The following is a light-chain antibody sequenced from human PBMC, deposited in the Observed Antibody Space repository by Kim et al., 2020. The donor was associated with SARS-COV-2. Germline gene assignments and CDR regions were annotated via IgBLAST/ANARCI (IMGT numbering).Light chain of an antibody. CDR1: QNINNW. CDR2: KAS. V-gene: IGKV1-5*03. CDR3: QQYGSYPLT. Sequence: DIQMTQSPSTLSASVGDRVTITCRASQNINNWLAWYQQKPGKAPNLLIYKASSLESGVPSKFSGSGSGTEFTLTISSLQPDDFATYYCQQYGSYPLTFGGGTKVDIK. J-gene: IGKJ4*01.